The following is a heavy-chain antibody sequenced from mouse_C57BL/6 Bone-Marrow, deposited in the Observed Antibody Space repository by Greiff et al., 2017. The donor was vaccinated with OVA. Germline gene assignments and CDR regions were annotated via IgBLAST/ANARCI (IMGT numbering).Heavy chain of an antibody. D-gene: IGHD4-1*01. CDR2: SRNKANDYTT. Sequence: EVQGVESGGGLVQSGRSLRLSCATSGFTFSDFYMEWVRQAPGKGLEWIAASRNKANDYTTEYSASVNGRFIVSRDTSQSILYLQMNALRAEDTAIYYCARDNWDWYFDVWGTGTTVTVSS. V-gene: IGHV7-1*01. J-gene: IGHJ1*03. CDR1: GFTFSDFY. CDR3: ARDNWDWYFDV.